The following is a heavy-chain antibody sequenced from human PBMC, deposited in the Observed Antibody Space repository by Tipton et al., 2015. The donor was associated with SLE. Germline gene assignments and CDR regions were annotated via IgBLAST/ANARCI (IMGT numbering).Heavy chain of an antibody. CDR2: IYNSGGT. J-gene: IGHJ4*02. D-gene: IGHD5-12*01. V-gene: IGHV4-31*03. Sequence: TLSLTCTVSGGSISTGGYYWSWIRQHPGKGLEWIGYIYNSGGTDYNPSLKSRVTTSADTSKNHFSLNLSSVTAADTAVYYCARGGVGGYDYFDYWGQGALVTVSS. CDR3: ARGGVGGYDYFDY. CDR1: GGSISTGGYY.